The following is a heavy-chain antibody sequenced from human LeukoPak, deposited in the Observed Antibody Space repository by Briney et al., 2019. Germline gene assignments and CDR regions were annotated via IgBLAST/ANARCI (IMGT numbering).Heavy chain of an antibody. CDR1: GGPISSDY. Sequence: PSETLSLTCSVSGGPISSDYWSWIRQPPGKGLEWIGDIYYSGSTNYNPSLKSRVTISEDTSKNQFSLNLTSVTAADTAVYYCARAMRGYSDYWGQGTLVTVSS. CDR3: ARAMRGYSDY. V-gene: IGHV4-59*01. J-gene: IGHJ4*02. CDR2: IYYSGST.